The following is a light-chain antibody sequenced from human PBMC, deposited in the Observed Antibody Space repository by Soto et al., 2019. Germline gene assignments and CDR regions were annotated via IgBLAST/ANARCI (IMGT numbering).Light chain of an antibody. CDR2: RAS. Sequence: EVVMTQSPVTLSVSPGERATLSCRASHDIGTDLAWYQQRPGQAPRLLIYRASARATGVPARFSGSGSGTEFTLTISSLQSEVFAIYYCQQYNNWPPITFGQGTRLEIK. CDR1: HDIGTD. V-gene: IGKV3-15*01. CDR3: QQYNNWPPIT. J-gene: IGKJ5*01.